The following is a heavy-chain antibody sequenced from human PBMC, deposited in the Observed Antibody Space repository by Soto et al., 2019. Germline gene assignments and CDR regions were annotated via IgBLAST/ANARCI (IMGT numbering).Heavy chain of an antibody. D-gene: IGHD3-22*01. J-gene: IGHJ6*02. CDR2: TFPGNSET. CDR1: GYSFTNYW. Sequence: GESLKISCKGSGYSFTNYWIGLVRQMSGRGLELMGVTFPGNSETRYSPSFQGHVTISADKSISTAYLQWSSLKASDTALYYCARSRYYDTTGYYPFYYYYYGMDVWGQGTTVTVSS. CDR3: ARSRYYDTTGYYPFYYYYYGMDV. V-gene: IGHV5-51*01.